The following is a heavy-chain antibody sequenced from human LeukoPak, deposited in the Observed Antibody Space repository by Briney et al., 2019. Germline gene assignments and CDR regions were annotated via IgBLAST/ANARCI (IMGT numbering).Heavy chain of an antibody. J-gene: IGHJ4*02. CDR1: GFTFDDYA. V-gene: IGHV3-9*03. D-gene: IGHD2-2*01. CDR3: AKELVVVPAYLDY. CDR2: ISWNSGSI. Sequence: GGSLRLSCAAPGFTFDDYAMHWVRQAPGKGLEWVSGISWNSGSIGYADSVKGRFTISRDNAKNSLYLQMNSLRAEDMALYYCAKELVVVPAYLDYWGQGTLVTVSS.